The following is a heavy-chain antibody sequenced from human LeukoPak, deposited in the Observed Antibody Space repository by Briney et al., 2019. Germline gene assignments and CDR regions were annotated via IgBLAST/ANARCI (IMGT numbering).Heavy chain of an antibody. CDR2: INAGNGNT. CDR3: ARPHNSGWDFDP. CDR1: GYTSTSYA. J-gene: IGHJ5*02. V-gene: IGHV1-3*01. Sequence: ASVKVSCKASGYTSTSYAMHWVRQAPGQRLEWMGWINAGNGNTKYSQKFQGRVTITRDTSASTAYMELSSLRSEDTAVYYCARPHNSGWDFDPWGQGTLVTVSS. D-gene: IGHD5-12*01.